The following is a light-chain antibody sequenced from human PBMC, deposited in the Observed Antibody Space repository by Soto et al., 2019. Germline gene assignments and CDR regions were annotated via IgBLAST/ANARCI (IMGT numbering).Light chain of an antibody. CDR3: QQYKTYRT. Sequence: DIQMTQTPSTLSASVGDRVTITCRASQSIDSRLAWYQQKPGQAPKVLIYDASILESGVPSSFTGSGFGTQFTLTISSLQPDEFATYYCQQYKTYRTLGQGIKV. V-gene: IGKV1-5*01. J-gene: IGKJ1*01. CDR2: DAS. CDR1: QSIDSR.